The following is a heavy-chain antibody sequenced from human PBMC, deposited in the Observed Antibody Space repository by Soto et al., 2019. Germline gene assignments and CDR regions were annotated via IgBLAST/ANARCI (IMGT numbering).Heavy chain of an antibody. CDR2: IKSKTDGGTT. V-gene: IGHV3-15*07. J-gene: IGHJ4*02. Sequence: PGGSLRLSCAASGFTFSNAWMNWVRQAPGKGLEWVGRIKSKTDGGTTDYAAPVKGRFTISRDDSKNTLYLQMNSLKTEDTAVYYCTTDPALLLYCSGGSCYNGYWGQGTLVTVSS. D-gene: IGHD2-15*01. CDR3: TTDPALLLYCSGGSCYNGY. CDR1: GFTFSNAW.